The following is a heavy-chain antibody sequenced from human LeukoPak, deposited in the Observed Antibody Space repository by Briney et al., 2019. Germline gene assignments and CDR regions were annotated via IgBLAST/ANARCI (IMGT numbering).Heavy chain of an antibody. CDR2: ISGSGGST. CDR1: GFTFSSYA. J-gene: IGHJ4*02. CDR3: ARRAGIYSHPYDY. Sequence: GGSLRLSCAASGFTFSSYAMSWVRQAPGKGLEWVSAISGSGGSTYYADSVKGRFTISRDNSKNTLFLQMNSLRAEDTAVYYCARRAGIYSHPYDYWGQGTLVTVSS. V-gene: IGHV3-23*01. D-gene: IGHD1-14*01.